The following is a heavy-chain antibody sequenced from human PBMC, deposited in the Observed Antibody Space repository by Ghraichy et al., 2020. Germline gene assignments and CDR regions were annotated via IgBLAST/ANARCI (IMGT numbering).Heavy chain of an antibody. CDR2: ISSSSSTI. CDR3: ARGQYYYDSSGYYSLDY. CDR1: GFTFSSYS. D-gene: IGHD3-22*01. Sequence: GESLNISCAASGFTFSSYSMNWVRQAPGKGLEWVSYISSSSSTIYYADSVKGRFTISRDNAKNSLYLQMNSLRDEDTAVYYCARGQYYYDSSGYYSLDYWGQGTLVTVSS. V-gene: IGHV3-48*02. J-gene: IGHJ4*02.